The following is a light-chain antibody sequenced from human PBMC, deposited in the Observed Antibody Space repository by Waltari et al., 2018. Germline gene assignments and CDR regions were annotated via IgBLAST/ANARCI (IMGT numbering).Light chain of an antibody. Sequence: DIQMTQSPSTLSACVGDRVTITCRASQSISSWLAWYQQKPGKAPKLLIYKASSLESGVPSRFSGSGSGTEFTLTISSLQPDDFATYYCQQYNGSFGQGTKLEIK. V-gene: IGKV1-5*03. CDR1: QSISSW. CDR2: KAS. CDR3: QQYNGS. J-gene: IGKJ2*01.